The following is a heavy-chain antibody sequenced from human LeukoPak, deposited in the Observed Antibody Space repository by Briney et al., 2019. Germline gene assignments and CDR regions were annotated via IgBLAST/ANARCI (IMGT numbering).Heavy chain of an antibody. D-gene: IGHD3-9*01. CDR3: AKDYDILTGFC. J-gene: IGHJ4*02. V-gene: IGHV3-30*18. CDR1: GFTFSTYG. Sequence: PGRSLRLSCAASGFTFSTYGMHWVRQAPGKGLEWVAVISYDGSNKYYADSVKGRFTISRDNSKNTLYLQMNSLRAEDTAVYYCAKDYDILTGFCWGQGTLVTVSS. CDR2: ISYDGSNK.